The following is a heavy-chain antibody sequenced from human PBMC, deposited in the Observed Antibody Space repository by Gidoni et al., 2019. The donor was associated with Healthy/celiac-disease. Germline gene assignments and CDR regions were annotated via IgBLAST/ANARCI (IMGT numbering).Heavy chain of an antibody. J-gene: IGHJ6*02. CDR3: ARDKMGNLLWFGEYHEDYYYYGMDV. D-gene: IGHD3-10*01. Sequence: QVQLQESGPGLVKPSQTLSLTCTVSGGSISSGGYYWSWIRQHPGKGLEWIGYIYYSGSTYYNPSLKSRVTISVDTSKNQFSLKLSSVTAADTAVYYCARDKMGNLLWFGEYHEDYYYYGMDVWGQGTTVTVSS. CDR2: IYYSGST. V-gene: IGHV4-31*03. CDR1: GGSISSGGYY.